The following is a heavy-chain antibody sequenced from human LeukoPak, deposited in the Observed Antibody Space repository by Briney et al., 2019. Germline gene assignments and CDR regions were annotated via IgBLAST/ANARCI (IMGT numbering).Heavy chain of an antibody. J-gene: IGHJ6*03. Sequence: SQTLSLTCTVSGGSISSGGYYWSWIRQHPGKGLEWIGYIYYSGSTYYNPSLKSRVTLSVDTSKNQFSLKLSSVTAADTAVYYCARDVESRCYYYYYMDVWGKGTTVTVSS. CDR3: ARDVESRCYYYYYMDV. CDR1: GGSISSGGYY. V-gene: IGHV4-31*03. CDR2: IYYSGST.